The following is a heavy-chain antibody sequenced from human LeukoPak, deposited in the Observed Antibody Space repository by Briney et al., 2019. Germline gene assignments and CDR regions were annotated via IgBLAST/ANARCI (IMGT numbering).Heavy chain of an antibody. J-gene: IGHJ3*01. CDR3: AREGRLGTADAFDV. CDR1: GFTFNNYE. CDR2: VGIAADT. Sequence: GGSLRLSCAASGFTFNNYEMHWVRQTAGRGLEWVSAVGIAADTFYAGSVKGRFSISRDNAESSLFLQMNSLRAGDTAVYYCAREGRLGTADAFDVWGQGTMVTVSS. D-gene: IGHD1-14*01. V-gene: IGHV3-13*01.